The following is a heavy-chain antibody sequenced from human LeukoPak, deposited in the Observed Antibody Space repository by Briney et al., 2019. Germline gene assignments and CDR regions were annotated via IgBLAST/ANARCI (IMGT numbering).Heavy chain of an antibody. J-gene: IGHJ2*01. CDR2: IYYSERT. D-gene: IGHD4-17*01. Sequence: SETLSLTCTVSGDSIASYYWSWIRQPQGKGLEWIGYIYYSERTNFNPSVKSRVTMSVDTSEAQFFLNMRSVTDADTAVYYCARTLYIDYDARVCYFDLWGRGSRVSVSS. V-gene: IGHV4-59*08. CDR1: GDSIASYY. CDR3: ARTLYIDYDARVCYFDL.